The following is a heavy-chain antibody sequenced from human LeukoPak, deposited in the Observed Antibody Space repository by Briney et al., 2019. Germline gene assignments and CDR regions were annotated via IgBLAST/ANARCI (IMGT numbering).Heavy chain of an antibody. V-gene: IGHV4-4*07. D-gene: IGHD6-19*01. CDR3: ARDAPSIAVAGYFDY. J-gene: IGHJ4*02. Sequence: SETLSLTCTVSGGSINTYYWSWIRQPAGKGLEWIGRIYTSGSTNYNPSLKSRVTMSVDTSKNQFSLKLSSVTAADTAVYYCARDAPSIAVAGYFDYWGQGTLVTVSS. CDR2: IYTSGST. CDR1: GGSINTYY.